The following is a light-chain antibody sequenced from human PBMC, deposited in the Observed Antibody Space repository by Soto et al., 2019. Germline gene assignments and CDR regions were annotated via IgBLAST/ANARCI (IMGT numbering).Light chain of an antibody. J-gene: IGKJ4*01. V-gene: IGKV3-11*01. Sequence: EIVLTQSPATLSLSPGERATLSCRASQSVSSYLVWYQQKPGQAPRLLIYDASNRATGIPARFSGSGSGTEFTLTISSLEPEDFAVYFCQHRSNWPLTFGGGTKVEIK. CDR3: QHRSNWPLT. CDR1: QSVSSY. CDR2: DAS.